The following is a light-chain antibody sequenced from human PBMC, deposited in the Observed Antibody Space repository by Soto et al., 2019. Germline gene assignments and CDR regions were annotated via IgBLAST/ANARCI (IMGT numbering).Light chain of an antibody. Sequence: EIVLTQSPATLSLSPGERATLSCRASQSVSSYLAWYQQKPGQAPRLLIYDASNRATGIPARFSGSGSGTDFTLTISSLEPEYFAVYYCQQRSNWARRMYTFGQGTKLEIK. CDR1: QSVSSY. CDR3: QQRSNWARRMYT. J-gene: IGKJ2*01. V-gene: IGKV3-11*01. CDR2: DAS.